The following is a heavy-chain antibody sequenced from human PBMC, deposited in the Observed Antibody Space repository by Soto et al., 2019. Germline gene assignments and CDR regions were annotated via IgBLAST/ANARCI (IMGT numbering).Heavy chain of an antibody. CDR3: ARGRGTVTTVTTHLDY. CDR1: GVSISSGGYY. D-gene: IGHD4-17*01. Sequence: QVQLQESGPGLVKPSQTLSLTCTVSGVSISSGGYYWSWIRQHPGKGLEWIGYIYYSGSTYYNPSLKSRVTISVDTSKNQFSLKLSSVTAADTAVYYCARGRGTVTTVTTHLDYWGQGTLVTVSS. CDR2: IYYSGST. V-gene: IGHV4-31*03. J-gene: IGHJ4*02.